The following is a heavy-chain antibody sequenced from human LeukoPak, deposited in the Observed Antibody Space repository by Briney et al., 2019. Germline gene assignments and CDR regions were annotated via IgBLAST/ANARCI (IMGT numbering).Heavy chain of an antibody. Sequence: SQTLSLTCTVSGGSISSGGYYWSWIRQHPGKGLEWIGYIYYSGSTFYNPSLKSRVTISVDTSKNQFSLKLSSVTAADTAVYYCARLLAAADIFDYWGQGTLVTVSS. J-gene: IGHJ4*02. D-gene: IGHD6-13*01. CDR1: GGSISSGGYY. CDR3: ARLLAAADIFDY. V-gene: IGHV4-31*03. CDR2: IYYSGST.